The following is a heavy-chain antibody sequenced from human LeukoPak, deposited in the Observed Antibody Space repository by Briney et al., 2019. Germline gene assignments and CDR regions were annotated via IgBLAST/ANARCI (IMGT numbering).Heavy chain of an antibody. Sequence: GGSLRLSCAASGFTFSSYGMHWVRQAPGKGLEWVAVISYDGSNKYYADSVKGRFTISRDNSKNTLYLQMNSLRAEDTAVYYCARDSPVVALRYWGQGTLVTVSS. V-gene: IGHV3-30*03. CDR3: ARDSPVVALRY. J-gene: IGHJ4*02. CDR1: GFTFSSYG. D-gene: IGHD2-15*01. CDR2: ISYDGSNK.